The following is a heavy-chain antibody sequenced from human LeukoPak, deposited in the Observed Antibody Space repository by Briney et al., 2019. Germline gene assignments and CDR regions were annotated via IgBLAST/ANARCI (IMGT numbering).Heavy chain of an antibody. Sequence: ETLSLTCTVSGGSISSYYWSWVRQAPGKGLEWVSAISGSGGSTYYADSVKGRFTISRDNSKNTLYLQMNSLRAEDTAVYYCAKASPASNYDILTGYYTFDYWGQGTLVTVSS. CDR1: GGSISSYY. J-gene: IGHJ4*02. D-gene: IGHD3-9*01. CDR3: AKASPASNYDILTGYYTFDY. CDR2: ISGSGGST. V-gene: IGHV3-23*01.